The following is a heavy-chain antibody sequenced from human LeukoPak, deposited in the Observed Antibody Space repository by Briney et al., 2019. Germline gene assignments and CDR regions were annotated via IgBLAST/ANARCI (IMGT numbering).Heavy chain of an antibody. V-gene: IGHV4-59*01. CDR1: GGSISSYY. J-gene: IGHJ4*02. Sequence: PSETLSLTCTVSGGSISSYYWSWIRQPPGKGLEWIGYIYYSGSTNYNPFLKSRVTISVDTSKNQFSLKLSSVTAADTAVYYCARLGTSISYDYWGQGTLVTVSS. D-gene: IGHD2-21*01. CDR2: IYYSGST. CDR3: ARLGTSISYDY.